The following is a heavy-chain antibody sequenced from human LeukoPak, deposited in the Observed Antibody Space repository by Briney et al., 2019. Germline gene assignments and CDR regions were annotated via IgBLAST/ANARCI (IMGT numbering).Heavy chain of an antibody. CDR1: GFTFSSYA. V-gene: IGHV3-23*01. D-gene: IGHD3-22*01. CDR3: ARDLRDYYDASASHFDY. CDR2: ISGSGGST. Sequence: GGSLRLSCAASGFTFSSYAMSWVRQAPGKGLEWVSAISGSGGSTYYADSVKGRFTISRDNSKNTLYLQMTGLKIEDTAVYYCARDLRDYYDASASHFDYWGQGTLVTVSS. J-gene: IGHJ4*02.